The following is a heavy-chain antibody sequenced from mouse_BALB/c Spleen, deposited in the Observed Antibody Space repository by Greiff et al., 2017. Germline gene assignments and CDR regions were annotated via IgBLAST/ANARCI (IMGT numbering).Heavy chain of an antibody. CDR3: ARQRSTMITEWYFDV. CDR2: ISNGGGST. D-gene: IGHD2-4*01. Sequence: EVKLMESGGGLVQPGGSLKLSCAASGFTFSSYTMSWVRQTPEKRLEWVAYISNGGGSTYYPDTVKGRFTISRDNAKNTLYLQMSSLKSEDTAMYYCARQRSTMITEWYFDVWGAGTTVTVSS. J-gene: IGHJ1*01. CDR1: GFTFSSYT. V-gene: IGHV5-12-2*01.